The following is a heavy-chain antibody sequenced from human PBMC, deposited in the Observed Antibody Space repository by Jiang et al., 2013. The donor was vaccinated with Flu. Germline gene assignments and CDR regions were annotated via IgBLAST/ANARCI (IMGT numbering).Heavy chain of an antibody. Sequence: PGLVKPSQTLSLTCTVSGGSISSGSYYWSWIRQPAGKGLEWIGRIYTSGSTNYNPSLKSRVTISVDTSKNQFSLKLSSVTAADTAVYYCAREARSGDYAGASDYWGQGTLVTVSS. V-gene: IGHV4-61*02. CDR3: AREARSGDYAGASDY. J-gene: IGHJ4*02. CDR2: IYTSGST. D-gene: IGHD4-17*01. CDR1: GGSISSGSYY.